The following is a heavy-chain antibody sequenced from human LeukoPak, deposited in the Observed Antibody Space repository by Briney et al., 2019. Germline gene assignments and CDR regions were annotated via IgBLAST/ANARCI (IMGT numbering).Heavy chain of an antibody. D-gene: IGHD1-7*01. V-gene: IGHV3-21*01. CDR3: ARGGLNFDAFDI. CDR1: GFTFSSYS. J-gene: IGHJ3*02. Sequence: GGSLRLSCAASGFTFSSYSMNWVRQAPGKGLEWVSSIGSRSTYTYSADSVKGRFTISRDNAKNSLYLQMNSLGAGDAAVYYCARGGLNFDAFDIWGQGTMVIVSS. CDR2: IGSRSTYT.